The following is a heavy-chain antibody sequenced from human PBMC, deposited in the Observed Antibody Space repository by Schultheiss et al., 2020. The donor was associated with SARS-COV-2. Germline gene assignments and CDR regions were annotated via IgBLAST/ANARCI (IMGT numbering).Heavy chain of an antibody. J-gene: IGHJ6*02. Sequence: SETLSLTCTVSGGSISSYYWSWIRQPPGKGLEWIGYIYYSGSTNYNPSLKSRVTISVDTSKNQFSLKLSSVTAADTAVYYCARGSYDPSRMDVWGQGTTVTVSS. V-gene: IGHV4-59*01. CDR1: GGSISSYY. CDR3: ARGSYDPSRMDV. D-gene: IGHD3-10*01. CDR2: IYYSGST.